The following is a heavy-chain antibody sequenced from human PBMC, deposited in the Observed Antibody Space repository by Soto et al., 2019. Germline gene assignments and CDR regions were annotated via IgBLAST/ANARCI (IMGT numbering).Heavy chain of an antibody. J-gene: IGHJ5*02. D-gene: IGHD2-2*01. CDR2: INAGNGNT. Sequence: ASVKVSCKASGYTFTSYAMHWVRQAPGQRLEWMGWINAGNGNTKYSQKFQGRVTITRDTSASTAYMELSSLRSEDTAVYYCARAVTLGYCSSTSCSLNWFDPRGQGTLVTVSS. CDR1: GYTFTSYA. V-gene: IGHV1-3*01. CDR3: ARAVTLGYCSSTSCSLNWFDP.